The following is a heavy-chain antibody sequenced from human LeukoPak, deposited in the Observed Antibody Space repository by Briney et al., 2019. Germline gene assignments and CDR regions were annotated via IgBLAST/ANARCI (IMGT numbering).Heavy chain of an antibody. V-gene: IGHV1-46*01. D-gene: IGHD3-3*01. CDR3: ARGGFAIFGVVIPRSYYFDY. Sequence: ASVKVSCKASGYTFTSYYMHWVRQAPGQGLEWMGIINPSGGSTSYAQKFQGRVTMTRDTSTSTVYMELSSLRSEDTAVYYCARGGFAIFGVVIPRSYYFDYWGQGTLVTVSS. CDR1: GYTFTSYY. J-gene: IGHJ4*02. CDR2: INPSGGST.